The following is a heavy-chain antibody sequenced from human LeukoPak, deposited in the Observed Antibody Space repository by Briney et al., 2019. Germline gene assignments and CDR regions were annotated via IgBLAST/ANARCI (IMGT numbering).Heavy chain of an antibody. CDR1: GFTFSSYW. J-gene: IGHJ4*02. Sequence: GGSLRLSCAASGFTFSSYWMSWVRQAPGKGLEWVSYISSSSTIYYADSVKGRFTISRDNAKNSLYLQMNSLRAEDTAVYYCARDQTMVRGHDYWGQGTLVTVSS. CDR3: ARDQTMVRGHDY. CDR2: ISSSSTI. D-gene: IGHD3-10*01. V-gene: IGHV3-48*01.